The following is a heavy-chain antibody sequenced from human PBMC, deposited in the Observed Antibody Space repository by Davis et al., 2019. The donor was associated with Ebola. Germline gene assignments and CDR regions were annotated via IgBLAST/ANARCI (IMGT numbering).Heavy chain of an antibody. V-gene: IGHV3-30*03. CDR1: GFTFSSYG. CDR3: ATGLDY. D-gene: IGHD3-10*01. CDR2: ISYDGSNK. J-gene: IGHJ4*02. Sequence: LSLTCAASGFTFSSYGMHWVRQAPGKGLEWVAVISYDGSNKYYADSVKGRFTISRDNSKNTLYLQMNSLRAEDTAVYYCATGLDYWGQGTLVTVSS.